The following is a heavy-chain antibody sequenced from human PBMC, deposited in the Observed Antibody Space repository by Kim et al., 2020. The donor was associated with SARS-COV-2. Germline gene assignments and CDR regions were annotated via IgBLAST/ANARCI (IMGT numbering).Heavy chain of an antibody. CDR2: ISDDGSAK. Sequence: GGSLRLSCAASGFTFSTYPMLWVRQAPGKGLEWVAVISDDGSAKYYADSVKGRFTISRDNSKNTLSLQMNTLRADDTTVYYCARASLVGPTYWFDPWGQGTLVTVSS. J-gene: IGHJ5*02. D-gene: IGHD1-26*01. CDR3: ARASLVGPTYWFDP. CDR1: GFTFSTYP. V-gene: IGHV3-30*04.